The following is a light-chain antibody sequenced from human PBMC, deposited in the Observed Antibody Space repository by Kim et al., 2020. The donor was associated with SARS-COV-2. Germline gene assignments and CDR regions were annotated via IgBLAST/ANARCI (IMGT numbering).Light chain of an antibody. CDR2: DAS. J-gene: IGKJ4*01. Sequence: LAPGERATLSCRASQSVSSYLAWYQQKPGQAPRLLIFDASNRATGIPARFSGSGSGTDFTLTISSLGPEDFAVYYCQQRRSWPLTFGGGTKVEIK. V-gene: IGKV3-11*01. CDR1: QSVSSY. CDR3: QQRRSWPLT.